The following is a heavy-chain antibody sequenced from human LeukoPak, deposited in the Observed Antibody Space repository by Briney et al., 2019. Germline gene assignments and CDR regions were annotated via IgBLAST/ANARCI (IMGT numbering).Heavy chain of an antibody. D-gene: IGHD3-10*01. J-gene: IGHJ4*02. CDR2: IYHSGST. V-gene: IGHV4-38-2*02. Sequence: SETLSLTCTVSGYSISSGYYWGWIRQPPGKGLEWIGSIYHSGSTYYNPSLKSRVTISVDTSKNQFSLKLSSVTAADTAVYYCARDLRYYYGSGSYYFDYWGQGTLVTVSS. CDR1: GYSISSGYY. CDR3: ARDLRYYYGSGSYYFDY.